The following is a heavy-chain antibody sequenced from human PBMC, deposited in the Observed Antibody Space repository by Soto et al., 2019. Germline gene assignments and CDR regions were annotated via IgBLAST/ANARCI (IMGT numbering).Heavy chain of an antibody. Sequence: GGSLRLSCATSGFTFSSYEMNWVRQAPGKGLEWISYIRSGGTTMYYADSVKGRFTISRDDAKNSLYLQMNSLTAEDTAVYYCAGRDGHNRRKAPYYYYYYGMNVWGQGTTVTVSS. CDR2: IRSGGTTM. CDR3: AGRDGHNRRKAPYYYYYYGMNV. CDR1: GFTFSSYE. J-gene: IGHJ6*02. D-gene: IGHD2-15*01. V-gene: IGHV3-48*03.